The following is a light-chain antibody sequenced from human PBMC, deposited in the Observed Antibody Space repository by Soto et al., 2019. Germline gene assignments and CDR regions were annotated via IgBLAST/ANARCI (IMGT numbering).Light chain of an antibody. J-gene: IGKJ5*01. CDR3: KQYGSSPYT. CDR2: GAS. CDR1: QSVSSY. V-gene: IGKV3-20*01. Sequence: EIVLTQSPATLSLSPGERATLSCRASQSVSSYLAWYQQKPGQAPRLLIYGASSRATGIQDRFSGSGSGTDFTLTISRLEPEDFAVYYCKQYGSSPYTFGLGTRLEI.